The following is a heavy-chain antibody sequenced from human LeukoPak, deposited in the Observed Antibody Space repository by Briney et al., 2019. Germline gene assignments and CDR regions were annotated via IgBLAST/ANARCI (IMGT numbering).Heavy chain of an antibody. CDR1: GFTFSRHW. Sequence: GGSLRLSCAASGFTFSRHWVSWVRQAPGKGLEWISYIGIDSGNTKYADSVRGRFTISADKAKNSLYLQMNSLRVEDTAVYYCARDHNYAFDNWGQGTLVSVAS. J-gene: IGHJ4*02. CDR3: ARDHNYAFDN. V-gene: IGHV3-48*01. CDR2: IGIDSGNT. D-gene: IGHD1-1*01.